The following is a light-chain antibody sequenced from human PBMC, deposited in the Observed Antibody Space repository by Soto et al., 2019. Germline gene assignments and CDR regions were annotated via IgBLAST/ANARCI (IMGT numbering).Light chain of an antibody. CDR3: QQYYDIPYT. V-gene: IGKV4-1*01. CDR1: QSVFYRNNNKHS. CDR2: WES. J-gene: IGKJ5*01. Sequence: DIVLTQSPDSLAVSLGERATINCKSSQSVFYRNNNKHSLAWKQQKPPQSAKLLFSWESTRESGVPDRYSGSGSETEFTLTSGRLKAEDLGVYEYQQYYDIPYTFGQGTLLEI.